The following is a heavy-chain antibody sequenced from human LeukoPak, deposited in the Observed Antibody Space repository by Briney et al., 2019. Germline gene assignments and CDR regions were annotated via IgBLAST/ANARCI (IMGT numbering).Heavy chain of an antibody. CDR3: ARVFGSFYYFDY. CDR1: GGSISSSSYY. V-gene: IGHV4-39*07. CDR2: IYYGGST. D-gene: IGHD3-10*02. J-gene: IGHJ4*02. Sequence: SETLSLTCTVSGGSISSSSYYWGWIRQPPGKGLEWIGSIYYGGSTYYNPSLKSRVTISVDTSKNQFSLKLSSVTAADTAVYYCARVFGSFYYFDYWGQGTLVTVSS.